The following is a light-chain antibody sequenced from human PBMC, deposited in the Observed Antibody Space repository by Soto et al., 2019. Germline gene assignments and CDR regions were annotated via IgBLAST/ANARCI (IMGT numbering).Light chain of an antibody. J-gene: IGKJ2*01. CDR1: QSVSSN. CDR2: GAS. CDR3: QQYNKWPPYT. V-gene: IGKV3-15*01. Sequence: IVMTQSPATLSVSPGERATLSCRASQSVSSNLAWYQQKPGQAPRLLIYGASTRATGIPARFSGSGSGTEFPLTLSSLQSEDFAVYYCQQYNKWPPYTFGQGTKLEIK.